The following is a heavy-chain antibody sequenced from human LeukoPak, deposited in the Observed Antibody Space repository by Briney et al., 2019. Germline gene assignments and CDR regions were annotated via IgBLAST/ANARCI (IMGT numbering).Heavy chain of an antibody. CDR2: INHSGST. J-gene: IGHJ4*02. V-gene: IGHV4-34*01. CDR3: ARRYYYDSSGYSETFDY. Sequence: PGGSLRLSCAASGFTFSSYAMSWVRQPPGKGLEWIGEINHSGSTNYNPSLKSRVTISVDTSKNQFSLKLSSVTAADTAVYYCARRYYYDSSGYSETFDYWGQGTLVTVSS. CDR1: GFTFSSYA. D-gene: IGHD3-22*01.